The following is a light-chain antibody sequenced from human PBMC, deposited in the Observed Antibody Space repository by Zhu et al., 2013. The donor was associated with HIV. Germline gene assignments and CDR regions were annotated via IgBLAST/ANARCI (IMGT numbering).Light chain of an antibody. CDR3: QQYGSAPLT. V-gene: IGKV3-20*01. CDR1: QSVKSN. J-gene: IGKJ4*01. CDR2: GAS. Sequence: DIVLTQSPATLSVSPGERATLSCWASQSVKSNLAWYQQKPGQAPRLLIYGASNRANNIPDRFSGSGSGTEFTLSISRLEPEDFAVYYCQQYGSAPLTFGGGTTVEIK.